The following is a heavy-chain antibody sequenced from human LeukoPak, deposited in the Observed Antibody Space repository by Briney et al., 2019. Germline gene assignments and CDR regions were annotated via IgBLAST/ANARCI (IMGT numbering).Heavy chain of an antibody. CDR2: ISSSSSYI. V-gene: IGHV3-21*01. CDR1: GFTFSSYS. Sequence: GGSLRLSRAASGFTFSSYSMNWVRQAPGKGLEWVSSISSSSSYIYYADSVKGRFTISRDNAKNSLYLQMNSLRAEDTAVYYCARAFFPRGMYYYDSSGYPYYWGQGTLVTVSA. J-gene: IGHJ4*02. D-gene: IGHD3-22*01. CDR3: ARAFFPRGMYYYDSSGYPYY.